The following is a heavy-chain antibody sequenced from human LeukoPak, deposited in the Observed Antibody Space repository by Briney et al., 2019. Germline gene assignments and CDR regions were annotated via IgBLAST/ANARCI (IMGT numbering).Heavy chain of an antibody. V-gene: IGHV1-18*01. Sequence: ASVKVSCKASGYTCTSYGISWVRQAPGQGLEWMGWISAYNGNTNYAQKLQGRVTMTTDTSTSTAYMQLRSLRSDDTAVYYCARVEGRQWLVQGAQYFQHWGQGTLVTVSS. J-gene: IGHJ1*01. CDR1: GYTCTSYG. CDR3: ARVEGRQWLVQGAQYFQH. CDR2: ISAYNGNT. D-gene: IGHD6-19*01.